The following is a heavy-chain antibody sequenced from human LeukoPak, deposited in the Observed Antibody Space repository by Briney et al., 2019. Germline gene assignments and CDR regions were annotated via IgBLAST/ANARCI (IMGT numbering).Heavy chain of an antibody. CDR2: ISFDGSVK. D-gene: IGHD3-9*01. Sequence: SCKASGFTFRSYGMHWVRQAPGKGLERAAVISFDGSVKYFADSVKGRFTISRDNSKNTLYLQMNSLRAGDTAVYYCAKSSPILRYFDWLSGMDYWGQGTLVTVSS. CDR1: GFTFRSYG. CDR3: AKSSPILRYFDWLSGMDY. J-gene: IGHJ4*02. V-gene: IGHV3-30*18.